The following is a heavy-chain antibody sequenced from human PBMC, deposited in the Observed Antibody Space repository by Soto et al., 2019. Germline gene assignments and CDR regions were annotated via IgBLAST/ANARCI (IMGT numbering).Heavy chain of an antibody. V-gene: IGHV3-30*18. D-gene: IGHD2-15*01. Sequence: GGSLRLSCAASGFTFSSYGMHWVRQAPGKGLEWVAVISYDGSNKYYADSVKGRFTISRDNSKNTLYLQMNSLRAEDTAVYYCAKDRVGWSTSPADLDYGMDVWRQGTTVTVSS. CDR2: ISYDGSNK. CDR1: GFTFSSYG. J-gene: IGHJ6*02. CDR3: AKDRVGWSTSPADLDYGMDV.